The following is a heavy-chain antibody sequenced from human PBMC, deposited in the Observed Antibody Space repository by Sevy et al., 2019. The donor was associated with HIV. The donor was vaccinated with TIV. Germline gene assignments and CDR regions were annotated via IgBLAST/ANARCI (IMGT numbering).Heavy chain of an antibody. CDR2: ISSTGSHK. CDR1: GFNFRTHA. D-gene: IGHD5-12*01. Sequence: GGSLRLSCAASGFNFRTHAMHWVRQPPGKGLEWVAVISSTGSHKYYANSVRGRFTISRDNSENTLSLQTNGLRLDDTGLYYCAREAGYTTTWSPGNYWGLGTLVTVSS. CDR3: AREAGYTTTWSPGNY. V-gene: IGHV3-30-3*01. J-gene: IGHJ4*02.